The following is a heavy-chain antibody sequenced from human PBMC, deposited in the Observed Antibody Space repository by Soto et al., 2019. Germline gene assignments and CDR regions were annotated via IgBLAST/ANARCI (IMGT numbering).Heavy chain of an antibody. V-gene: IGHV3-23*01. J-gene: IGHJ4*02. D-gene: IGHD6-13*01. Sequence: GGSLRLSCAASGFTFSSYAMSWVRQAPGKGLQWVSGISNSGGSTYYADSVKGRFTISRDNSKNTLYLQMNSLRGEDTAVYYCAKGTSSSWYPRRYFDYWGQGTLVTVSS. CDR3: AKGTSSSWYPRRYFDY. CDR2: ISNSGGST. CDR1: GFTFSSYA.